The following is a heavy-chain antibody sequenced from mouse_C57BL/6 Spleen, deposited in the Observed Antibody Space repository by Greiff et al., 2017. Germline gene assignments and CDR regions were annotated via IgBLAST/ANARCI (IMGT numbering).Heavy chain of an antibody. V-gene: IGHV5-9*01. J-gene: IGHJ1*03. CDR3: ARHVMITTRYFDV. D-gene: IGHD2-4*01. Sequence: DVKLQESGGGLVKPGGSLKLSCAASGFTFSSYTMSWVRQTPEKRLEWVATISGGGGNTYYPDSVKGRFTISRDNAKNTLYLQMSSLRSEDTALYYCARHVMITTRYFDVWGTGTTVTVSS. CDR2: ISGGGGNT. CDR1: GFTFSSYT.